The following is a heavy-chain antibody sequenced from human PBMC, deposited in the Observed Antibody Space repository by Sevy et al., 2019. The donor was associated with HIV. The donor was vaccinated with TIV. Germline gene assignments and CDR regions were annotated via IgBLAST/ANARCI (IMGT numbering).Heavy chain of an antibody. V-gene: IGHV3-7*01. Sequence: GGCLRLSCAASGFTFSAYWMNCVRQAPGKGLEWVANIKSDGSDKQYVDSVEGRVTISSDNAKNSLYLQMISLRVEDTAVYYCAQQTVGRFDSWGQGTLVLVSS. CDR2: IKSDGSDK. CDR3: AQQTVGRFDS. J-gene: IGHJ4*02. D-gene: IGHD3-16*01. CDR1: GFTFSAYW.